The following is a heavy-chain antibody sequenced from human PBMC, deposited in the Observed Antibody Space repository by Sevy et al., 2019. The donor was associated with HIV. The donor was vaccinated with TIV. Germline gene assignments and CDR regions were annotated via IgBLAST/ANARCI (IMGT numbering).Heavy chain of an antibody. J-gene: IGHJ4*02. CDR3: ARAGATIFGIITMSFDF. CDR1: GDSVSSNSAV. CDR2: TYYRSKWYN. V-gene: IGHV6-1*01. D-gene: IGHD3-3*01. Sequence: SQTPSLTCAISGDSVSSNSAVWNWIRQSPSRGLEWLGRTYYRSKWYNDYAVSVKGRITITPDTSKNQFSLHLNSVTPEDTAVYFCARAGATIFGIITMSFDFWGQGTLVTVSS.